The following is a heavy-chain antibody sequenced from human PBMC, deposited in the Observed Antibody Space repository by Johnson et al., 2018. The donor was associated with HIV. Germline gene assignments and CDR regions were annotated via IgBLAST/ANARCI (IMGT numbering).Heavy chain of an antibody. Sequence: VQLVESGGGLVQPGGSLRLSCAASRFTFSIYAMTWVRQAPGKGLEWVSGISGSGGSTYYADSGKGRFTISRDNAKNTLYLEMNSLRAEDTAVYYCAKDKYSSSPDAFEIWGQGTLVTVSS. D-gene: IGHD6-13*01. CDR1: RFTFSIYA. V-gene: IGHV3-23*04. CDR2: ISGSGGST. J-gene: IGHJ3*02. CDR3: AKDKYSSSPDAFEI.